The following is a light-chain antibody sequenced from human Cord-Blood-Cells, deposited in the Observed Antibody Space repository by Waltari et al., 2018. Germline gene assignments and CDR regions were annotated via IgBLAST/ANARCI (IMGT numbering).Light chain of an antibody. CDR3: QSYDSSLSGSV. J-gene: IGLJ2*01. Sequence: QSVLTQPPSVSGDPGQRVTIPCTGSSSNIGAGYDVHWYQQLPGTAPKLLIYGNSNRPSGVPDRFSGSKSGTSASLAITGLQAEDEADYYCQSYDSSLSGSVFGGGTKLTVL. CDR1: SSNIGAGYD. CDR2: GNS. V-gene: IGLV1-40*01.